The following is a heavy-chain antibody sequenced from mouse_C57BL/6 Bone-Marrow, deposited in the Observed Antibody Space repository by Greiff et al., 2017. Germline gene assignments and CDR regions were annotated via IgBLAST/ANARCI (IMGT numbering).Heavy chain of an antibody. CDR1: GYTFTSYW. J-gene: IGHJ2*01. D-gene: IGHD2-5*01. CDR3: ARGYYSNFHD. V-gene: IGHV1-64*01. Sequence: QVQLQQPGAELVKPGASVKLSCKASGYTFTSYWLHWVKQRHGQGLEWIGMIHPNSGSTNYNEKLKSTATLTVEKSSSNAYMQLSRLTSEDSVVYYCARGYYSNFHDWGQGTTLTVSS. CDR2: IHPNSGST.